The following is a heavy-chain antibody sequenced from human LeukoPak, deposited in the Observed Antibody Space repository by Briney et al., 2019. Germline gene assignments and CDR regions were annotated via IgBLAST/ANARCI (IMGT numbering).Heavy chain of an antibody. J-gene: IGHJ4*02. CDR2: ICYDGSNK. Sequence: PGGSLRLSCAAFGFTFSSYGMHWGRQAPGKGLEWVAVICYDGSNKYYADSVKGRFTISRDNSKNTLYLQMNSLRAEDTAVYYCAKERRDGYRNHFDYWGQGTLVTVSS. V-gene: IGHV3-33*06. D-gene: IGHD5-24*01. CDR1: GFTFSSYG. CDR3: AKERRDGYRNHFDY.